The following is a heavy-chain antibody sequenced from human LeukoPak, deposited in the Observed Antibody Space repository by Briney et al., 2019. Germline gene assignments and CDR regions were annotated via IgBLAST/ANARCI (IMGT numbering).Heavy chain of an antibody. CDR3: AKDCPEYYYDSSGYLPPLGY. CDR2: ISGSGGST. Sequence: QAGGTLRLSCAASGFTFSSYGMSWVRQAPGKGLEWVSAISGSGGSTYYADSVKGRFTISRDNSKNTLYLQMNSLRAEDTAVYYCAKDCPEYYYDSSGYLPPLGYWGQGTLVTVSS. D-gene: IGHD3-22*01. V-gene: IGHV3-23*01. J-gene: IGHJ4*02. CDR1: GFTFSSYG.